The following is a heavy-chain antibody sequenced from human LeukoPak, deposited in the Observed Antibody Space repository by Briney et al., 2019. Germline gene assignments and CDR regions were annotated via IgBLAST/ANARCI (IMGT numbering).Heavy chain of an antibody. CDR3: TKGPVDAIVGATTLDY. CDR1: GFTFSNYA. CDR2: ISGSTGST. V-gene: IGHV3-23*01. J-gene: IGHJ4*02. Sequence: TGGSLRLSCAASGFTFSNYAMNWVRQAPGKGLEWVSLISGSTGSTYYADSVKGRFSISRDNSKNTVYLQMNSLRVEDTAVYYCTKGPVDAIVGATTLDYWGQGTLVTVSS. D-gene: IGHD1-26*01.